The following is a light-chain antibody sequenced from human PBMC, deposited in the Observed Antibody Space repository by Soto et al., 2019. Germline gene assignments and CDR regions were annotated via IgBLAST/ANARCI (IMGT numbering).Light chain of an antibody. V-gene: IGKV2-28*01. CDR1: QSLLHSNGYNY. Sequence: DIVMTQSPLSLPVTPGEPASISCSSSQSLLHSNGYNYLDWYLQKPGQSPQLLIYLGSNRASGVPDRFSGSGSGTDFTLKISRVEAEDVGVYYCIQALQTPVTFGQGTRLEIK. CDR3: IQALQTPVT. J-gene: IGKJ5*01. CDR2: LGS.